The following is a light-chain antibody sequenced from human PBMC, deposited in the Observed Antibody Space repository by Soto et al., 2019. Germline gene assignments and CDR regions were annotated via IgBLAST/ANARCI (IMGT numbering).Light chain of an antibody. V-gene: IGKV1-39*01. CDR2: DAS. CDR3: QQSYNSPFN. CDR1: QDISNY. J-gene: IGKJ3*01. Sequence: DIQMTQSPSSLSASVRDRVTITCQASQDISNYLNWYQQKPGKAPKLLIYDASNLETGVPSRFSGSGSGTDFTLTIDSLQPEDFATYYCQQSYNSPFNFGPGTKVDIK.